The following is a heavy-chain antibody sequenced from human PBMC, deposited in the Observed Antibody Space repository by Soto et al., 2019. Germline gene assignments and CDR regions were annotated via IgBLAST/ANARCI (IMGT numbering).Heavy chain of an antibody. D-gene: IGHD6-19*01. Sequence: QLQLQESGPGLVKPSETLSLTCSVSGGSISSSSSYWDWLRQAPGGGLEWIGSIYYIGTTYYNPSLKSRVTMSVDTSKNQFSLNLTSVTAADTAVYFCATHPNRPVAGDFWGQGTLITVSS. V-gene: IGHV4-39*01. CDR1: GGSISSSSSY. J-gene: IGHJ4*02. CDR3: ATHPNRPVAGDF. CDR2: IYYIGTT.